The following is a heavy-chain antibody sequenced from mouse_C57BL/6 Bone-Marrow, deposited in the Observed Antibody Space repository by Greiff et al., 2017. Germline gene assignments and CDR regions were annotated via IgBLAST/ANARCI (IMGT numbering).Heavy chain of an antibody. J-gene: IGHJ2*01. Sequence: QVQLQQSGAELARPGASVKLSCKASGYTFTSYGISWVKQRTGQGLEWIGEIYPRSGNTYYNEKFKGKATLTADKSSSTAYMELRSLTSEDSAVYFCARHYYGSSDGYWGQGTTLTVSS. V-gene: IGHV1-81*01. D-gene: IGHD1-1*01. CDR2: IYPRSGNT. CDR1: GYTFTSYG. CDR3: ARHYYGSSDGY.